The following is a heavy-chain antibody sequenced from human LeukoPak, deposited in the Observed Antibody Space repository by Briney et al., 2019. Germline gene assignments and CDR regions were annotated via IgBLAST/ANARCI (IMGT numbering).Heavy chain of an antibody. J-gene: IGHJ4*02. D-gene: IGHD3-10*01. CDR2: INHSGST. Sequence: SETLSLTCAVYGGSFSGYYWSWIRQPPGKGLEWIGEINHSGSTNYNPSLKSRVTISVDTSKNQFSLKLSSVTAADTAVYYCARLTMVWGQLAGYWGQGTLVTVSS. CDR1: GGSFSGYY. V-gene: IGHV4-34*01. CDR3: ARLTMVWGQLAGY.